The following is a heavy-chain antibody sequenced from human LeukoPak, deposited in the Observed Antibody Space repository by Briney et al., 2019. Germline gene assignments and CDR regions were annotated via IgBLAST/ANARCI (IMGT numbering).Heavy chain of an antibody. Sequence: ASVKVSCKASRYTFTGYYMHWVRQAPGQGLEWMGRINPNSGGTNYAQKFQGRVTMTRDTSISTAYMELSRLRSDDTAVYYCASDDILTGYSNYWGQGTLVTVSS. D-gene: IGHD3-9*01. CDR3: ASDDILTGYSNY. CDR2: INPNSGGT. J-gene: IGHJ4*02. V-gene: IGHV1-2*06. CDR1: RYTFTGYY.